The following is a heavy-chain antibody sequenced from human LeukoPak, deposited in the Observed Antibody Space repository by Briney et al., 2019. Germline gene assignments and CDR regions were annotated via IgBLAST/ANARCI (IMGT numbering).Heavy chain of an antibody. Sequence: GGSLRLSCAASGFTFSSYGIHWVRQAPGKGLEWVAFIRYDGSNKYYTDSVKGRFTISRDNSKNTLYLQMNSLRAEDTAVYYCAKDSPGDIVATLKYYNWFDPWGQGTLVTVSS. CDR3: AKDSPGDIVATLKYYNWFDP. D-gene: IGHD5-12*01. V-gene: IGHV3-30*02. CDR2: IRYDGSNK. CDR1: GFTFSSYG. J-gene: IGHJ5*02.